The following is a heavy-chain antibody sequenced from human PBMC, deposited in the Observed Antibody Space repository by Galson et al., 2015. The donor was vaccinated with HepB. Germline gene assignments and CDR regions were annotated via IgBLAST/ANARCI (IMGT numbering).Heavy chain of an antibody. CDR3: AAGPSGTAATVDYFDY. D-gene: IGHD1-14*01. CDR1: GFTFTSSA. V-gene: IGHV1-58*01. J-gene: IGHJ4*02. CDR2: IVVGSGNT. Sequence: SVKVSCKASGFTFTSSAVQWVRQARGQRLEWIGWIVVGSGNTNYAQKFQERVTITRDMSTSTAYMELSSLRSEDTAVYYCAAGPSGTAATVDYFDYWGQGTLVTVSS.